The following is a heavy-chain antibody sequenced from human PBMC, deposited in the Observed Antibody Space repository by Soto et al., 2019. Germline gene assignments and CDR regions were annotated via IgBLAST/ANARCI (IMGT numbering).Heavy chain of an antibody. J-gene: IGHJ4*02. D-gene: IGHD2-21*02. CDR1: GGSISSGDYY. CDR2: LYYSGST. CDR3: ARMLAYCGGDCYSGVDY. Sequence: QVQLQESGPGLVKPSQTLSLTCTVSGGSISSGDYYWSWIRQPPGKGLEWIGYLYYSGSTYYNPSLKSRVTISVDTSKNQFSLKLSSVTAADTAVYYCARMLAYCGGDCYSGVDYWGQGTLVTVSS. V-gene: IGHV4-30-4*01.